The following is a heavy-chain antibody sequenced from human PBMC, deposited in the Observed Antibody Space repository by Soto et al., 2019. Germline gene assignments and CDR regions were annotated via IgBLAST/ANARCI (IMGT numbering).Heavy chain of an antibody. CDR1: GDSISSSSYY. J-gene: IGHJ5*02. V-gene: IGHV4-39*07. Sequence: SETLSLTCTVSGDSISSSSYYWGWIRQPPGKGLEWIGSIYYSGSTYYNPSLKSRVTISVDTSKNQLSLKLSSVTAADTAVYYCARGRSSSWYLWFDPWGQRTPVTVSS. CDR3: ARGRSSSWYLWFDP. D-gene: IGHD6-13*01. CDR2: IYYSGST.